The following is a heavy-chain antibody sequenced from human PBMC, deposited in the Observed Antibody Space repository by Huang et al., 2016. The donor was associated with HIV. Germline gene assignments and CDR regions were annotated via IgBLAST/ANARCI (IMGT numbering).Heavy chain of an antibody. Sequence: EVQLLESGGGLGQPGGSLRLSCAASGFTFNSHVMSWVRQAPGKGLEGVSGIRGRGGNTYYADSVKGRFTISRDNSKNTLYLQMSTLRAEDTAVYYCAPSSGGGWYFEYWGQGTLVTVSS. D-gene: IGHD6-19*01. CDR1: GFTFNSHV. CDR2: IRGRGGNT. J-gene: IGHJ4*02. CDR3: APSSGGGWYFEY. V-gene: IGHV3-23*01.